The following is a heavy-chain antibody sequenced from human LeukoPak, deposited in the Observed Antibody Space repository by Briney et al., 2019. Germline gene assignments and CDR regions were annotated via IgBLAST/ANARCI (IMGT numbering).Heavy chain of an antibody. CDR1: GGSINGNTYY. J-gene: IGHJ4*02. Sequence: PSETLSLTCAVSGGSINGNTYYWGWIRQPPGKWLEWIGSVYSSGSTYYNPSLKSRVAISVDTSKNQFSLRLSSVTAPDTAVYYCARRSRSGFFDYWGQGTLVTVSS. CDR3: ARRSRSGFFDY. V-gene: IGHV4-39*01. D-gene: IGHD3-10*01. CDR2: VYSSGST.